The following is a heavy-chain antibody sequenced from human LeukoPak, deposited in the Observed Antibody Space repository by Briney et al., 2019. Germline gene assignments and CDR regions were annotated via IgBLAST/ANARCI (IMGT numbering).Heavy chain of an antibody. D-gene: IGHD3-22*01. CDR3: AKGEHYDSSGYFPDY. CDR1: GFTFSSYG. J-gene: IGHJ4*02. Sequence: GRSLRLSCAASGFTFSSYGMHWVRQAPGKGLEWVAVISYDGSNKYYADSVKGRFTISRDNSKNTLYLQMNSQRAEDTAVYYCAKGEHYDSSGYFPDYWGQGTLVTVSS. CDR2: ISYDGSNK. V-gene: IGHV3-30*18.